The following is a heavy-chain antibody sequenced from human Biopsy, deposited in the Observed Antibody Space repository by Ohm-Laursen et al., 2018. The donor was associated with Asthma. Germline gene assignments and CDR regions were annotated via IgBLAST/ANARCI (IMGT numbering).Heavy chain of an antibody. Sequence: SETLSLTCTVSGGSITSSSYYWGWLRQPPGKGPEWIGYIYYSGSTYSNPSLKSRVTISVDTSKKQISLRLSSVIAADTAVYYCAGFCSGGNCPDHWGQGTLVTVSS. CDR1: GGSITSSSYY. J-gene: IGHJ4*02. CDR3: AGFCSGGNCPDH. V-gene: IGHV4-61*05. CDR2: IYYSGST. D-gene: IGHD2-15*01.